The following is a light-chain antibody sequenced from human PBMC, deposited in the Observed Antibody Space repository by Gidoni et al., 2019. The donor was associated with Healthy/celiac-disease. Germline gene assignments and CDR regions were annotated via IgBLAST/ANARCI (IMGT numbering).Light chain of an antibody. Sequence: DIVMTQSPDSLAVSLVERATINCKSSQSVLYSSNNKNYLAWYQQKPGQPPKLLIYWASTRESGVPDRFSCSGSGTDFTLTISSLQAEDVAVYYCQQYYSTPSWTFGQGTKVEIK. CDR3: QQYYSTPSWT. CDR1: QSVLYSSNNKNY. J-gene: IGKJ1*01. CDR2: WAS. V-gene: IGKV4-1*01.